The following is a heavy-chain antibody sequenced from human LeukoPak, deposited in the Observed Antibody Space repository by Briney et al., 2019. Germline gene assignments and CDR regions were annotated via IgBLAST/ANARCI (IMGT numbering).Heavy chain of an antibody. J-gene: IGHJ4*02. V-gene: IGHV1-69*06. D-gene: IGHD6-13*01. CDR2: IIPIFGTA. Sequence: ASVKVSCKASGYTFTSYAMNWVRQAPGQGLEWMGGIIPIFGTANYAQKFQGRVTITADKSTSTAYMELSSLRSEDTAVYYCATAGYSSSEPAGYWGQGTLVTVSS. CDR1: GYTFTSYA. CDR3: ATAGYSSSEPAGY.